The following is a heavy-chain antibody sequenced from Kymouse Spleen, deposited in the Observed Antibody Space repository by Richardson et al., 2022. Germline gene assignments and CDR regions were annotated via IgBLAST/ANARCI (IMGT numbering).Heavy chain of an antibody. V-gene: IGHV4-39*01. CDR3: ARRITMVRGVIISNWFDP. CDR2: IYYSGST. Sequence: QLQLQESGPGLVKPSETLSLTCTVSGGSISSSSYYWGWIRQPPGKGLEWIGSIYYSGSTYYNPSLKSRVTISVDTSKNQFSLKLSSVTAADTAVYYCARRITMVRGVIISNWFDPWGQGTLVTVSS. D-gene: IGHD3-10*01. J-gene: IGHJ5*02. CDR1: GGSISSSSYY.